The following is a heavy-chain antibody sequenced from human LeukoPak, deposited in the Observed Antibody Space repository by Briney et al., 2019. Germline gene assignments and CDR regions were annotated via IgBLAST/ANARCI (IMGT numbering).Heavy chain of an antibody. V-gene: IGHV3-23*01. CDR1: GFTFSDYA. Sequence: GASLRLSCAASGFTFSDYAMTWVRQAPGKGLEWVSGISDSGSKTYYADSVQGRFTISRDNSKNSLFLQMNSLRAEDTAVYYCGKEEFGELVIGYRGQGILVTVTS. J-gene: IGHJ4*02. D-gene: IGHD3-10*01. CDR2: ISDSGSKT. CDR3: GKEEFGELVIGY.